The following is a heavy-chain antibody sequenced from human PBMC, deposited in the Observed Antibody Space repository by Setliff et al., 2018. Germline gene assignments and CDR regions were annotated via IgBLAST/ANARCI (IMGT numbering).Heavy chain of an antibody. CDR3: ARGYYNGRGYYYVPFSFDS. Sequence: SETLSLTCTVSDGSLYSGNYYWTWIRQPAGKALDWIGLIHGTEGTHYNPTLESRVTITRDKSPNQFTLMLRSVTAADTALYYCARGYYNGRGYYYVPFSFDSWGRGIVVTVSS. D-gene: IGHD3-16*01. CDR2: IHGTEGT. CDR1: DGSLYSGNYY. J-gene: IGHJ4*02. V-gene: IGHV4-61*02.